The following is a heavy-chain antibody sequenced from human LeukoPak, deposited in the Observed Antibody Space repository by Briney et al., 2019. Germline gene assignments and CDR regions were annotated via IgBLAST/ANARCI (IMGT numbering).Heavy chain of an antibody. D-gene: IGHD1-1*01. V-gene: IGHV1-69*13. Sequence: ASVKVSCKASGGTFSSYAISWVRQAPGQGLEWMGGIIPIFGTANYAQKFQGRVTITADESTSTAYMELSSLRSEDTAVYYCARAPGTTNYYYYYYMDVWGKGTTVTVSS. CDR1: GGTFSSYA. CDR3: ARAPGTTNYYYYYYMDV. CDR2: IIPIFGTA. J-gene: IGHJ6*03.